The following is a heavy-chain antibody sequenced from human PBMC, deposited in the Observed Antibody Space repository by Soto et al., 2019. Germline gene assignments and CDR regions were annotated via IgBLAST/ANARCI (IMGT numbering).Heavy chain of an antibody. Sequence: ASVKVSCKASGYTFTSYAMHLVRQAPVQSLELIVWINAGDVNTKYSQKFQGRVTITVYASAITAYIELISLRSEETAVYYCAIGLYGGYMDVWGKGTTVTVSS. CDR3: AIGLYGGYMDV. CDR2: INAGDVNT. D-gene: IGHD4-17*01. CDR1: GYTFTSYA. V-gene: IGHV1-3*01. J-gene: IGHJ6*03.